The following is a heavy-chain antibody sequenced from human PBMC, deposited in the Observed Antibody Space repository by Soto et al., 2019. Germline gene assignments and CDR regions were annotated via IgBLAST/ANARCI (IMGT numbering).Heavy chain of an antibody. V-gene: IGHV1-69*01. CDR3: EGGFGSGGDYVWGSYRYRSYFDY. CDR1: GGTFSSYA. CDR2: IIPIFGTA. D-gene: IGHD3-16*02. Sequence: QVQLVQSGAEVKKPGSSVKVSCKASGGTFSSYAISWVRQAPGQGLEWMGGIIPIFGTANYAQKFQGRVTITADEYTSTAYRELSSMRSEGTAVFYCEGGFGSGGDYVWGSYRYRSYFDYWGQGTLVTVSS. J-gene: IGHJ4*02.